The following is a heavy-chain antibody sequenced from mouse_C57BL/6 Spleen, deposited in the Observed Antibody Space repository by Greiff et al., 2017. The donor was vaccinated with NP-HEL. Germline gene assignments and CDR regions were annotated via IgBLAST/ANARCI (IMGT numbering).Heavy chain of an antibody. V-gene: IGHV14-2*01. J-gene: IGHJ4*01. CDR3: ARWGGTDYYAMDY. CDR1: GFNIKDYY. D-gene: IGHD4-1*01. CDR2: IDPEDGET. Sequence: VHVKQSGAELVKPGASVKLSCTASGFNIKDYYMHWVKQRTEQGLEWIGRIDPEDGETKYAPKFQGKATITADTSSNTAYLQLSSLTSEDTAVYYCARWGGTDYYAMDYWGQGTSVTVSS.